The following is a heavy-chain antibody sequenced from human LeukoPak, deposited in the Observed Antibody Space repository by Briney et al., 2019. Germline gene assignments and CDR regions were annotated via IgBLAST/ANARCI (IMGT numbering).Heavy chain of an antibody. D-gene: IGHD6-6*01. V-gene: IGHV4-61*02. CDR3: ARDQAPYSSSSPLDY. CDR2: IHTSGNT. Sequence: PSETLSLTCNVSGAPINSGGYYWSWIRQPAGKGLEWIGRIHTSGNTDFNPSLQSRVTISVDTSKNQFSLKLSSVTAADTAVYYCARDQAPYSSSSPLDYWGQGTLVTVSS. CDR1: GAPINSGGYY. J-gene: IGHJ4*02.